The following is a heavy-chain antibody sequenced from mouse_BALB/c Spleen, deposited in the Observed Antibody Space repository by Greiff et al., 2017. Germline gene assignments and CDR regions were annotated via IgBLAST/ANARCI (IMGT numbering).Heavy chain of an antibody. J-gene: IGHJ3*01. V-gene: IGHV1-80*01. CDR2: IYPGDGDT. CDR3: AREGAY. CDR1: GYAFSSYW. Sequence: QVQLKESGAELVRPGSSVKISCKASGYAFSSYWMNWVKQRPGQGLEWIGQIYPGDGDTNYNGKFKGKATLTADKSSSTAYMQLSSLTSEDSAVYFCAREGAYWGQGTLVTVSA.